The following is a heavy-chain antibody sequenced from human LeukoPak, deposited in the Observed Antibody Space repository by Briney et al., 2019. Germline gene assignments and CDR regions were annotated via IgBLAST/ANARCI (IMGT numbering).Heavy chain of an antibody. V-gene: IGHV7-4-1*02. D-gene: IGHD3-16*02. Sequence: GASVKVSCKASGYTFTTYAMNWVRQAPGQGLEWMGWINTNTGNPAYAQGFTGRFVFSLDTSVSTAYLQISSLKAEDTAVYYCARAYQPLGVLSFPDSWGQGTLVTVSS. CDR2: INTNTGNP. CDR3: ARAYQPLGVLSFPDS. CDR1: GYTFTTYA. J-gene: IGHJ5*01.